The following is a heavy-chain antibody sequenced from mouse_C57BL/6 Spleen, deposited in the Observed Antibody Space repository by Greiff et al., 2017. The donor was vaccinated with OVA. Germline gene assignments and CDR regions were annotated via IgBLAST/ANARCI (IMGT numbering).Heavy chain of an antibody. Sequence: EVKVVESGGGLVKPGGSLKLSCAASGFTFSSYAMSWVRQTPEKRLEWVATISDGGSYTYYPDNVKGRFTISRDNAKNNLYLQMSHLKSEDTAMYYCAREDYYGSSPDYWGQGTTLTVSS. D-gene: IGHD1-1*01. CDR2: ISDGGSYT. CDR3: AREDYYGSSPDY. CDR1: GFTFSSYA. V-gene: IGHV5-4*01. J-gene: IGHJ2*01.